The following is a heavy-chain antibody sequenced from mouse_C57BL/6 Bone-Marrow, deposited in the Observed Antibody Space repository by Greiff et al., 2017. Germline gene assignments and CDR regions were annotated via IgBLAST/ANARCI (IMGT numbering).Heavy chain of an antibody. CDR3: ARRGSFAY. CDR2: IDPSDSYT. V-gene: IGHV1-59*01. J-gene: IGHJ3*01. Sequence: VQLQQPGAELVRPGSSVKLSCKASGYTFTSYWMHWVKQRPGQGLEWIGVIDPSDSYTNYNQKFKGKATLTVDTSSSTAYMQRSSLTSGDYAVYYCARRGSFAYWGQGTLVTVSA. CDR1: GYTFTSYW.